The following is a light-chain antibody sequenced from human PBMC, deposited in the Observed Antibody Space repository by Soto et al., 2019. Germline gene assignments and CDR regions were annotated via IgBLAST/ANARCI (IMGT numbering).Light chain of an antibody. CDR2: AAS. CDR3: QQSYTIPLT. V-gene: IGKV1-39*01. CDR1: QTISTY. Sequence: DIPMTQSPSSLSASVGDRVTITCRASQTISTYLNWYQQKPGKVPELLIYAASSLQSGVPSRFSGSGSGTDFTLTIGSLQPEDFATYYCQQSYTIPLTFGGGTKVEIK. J-gene: IGKJ4*01.